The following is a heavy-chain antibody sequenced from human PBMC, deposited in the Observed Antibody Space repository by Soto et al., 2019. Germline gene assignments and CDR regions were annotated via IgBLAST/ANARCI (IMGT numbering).Heavy chain of an antibody. V-gene: IGHV1-69*01. CDR1: GGTFRNYA. Sequence: QVQLVQSGAEVKKPGSSLRVSCKASGGTFRNYAISWVRQAPGQGLEWMGGFIPIVGAANFAPKFQGRVTITADESTSTAFMELSSLKYDDTAMYYCARRIGMHSNGFEIWGQGTMVTVSS. J-gene: IGHJ3*02. CDR3: ARRIGMHSNGFEI. CDR2: FIPIVGAA. D-gene: IGHD1-26*01.